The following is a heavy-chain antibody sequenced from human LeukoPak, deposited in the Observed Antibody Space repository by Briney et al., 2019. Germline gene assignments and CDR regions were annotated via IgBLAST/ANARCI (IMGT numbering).Heavy chain of an antibody. V-gene: IGHV1-2*02. CDR3: ARGYSSTQNWFDP. CDR2: INPNSGGT. Sequence: ASVKVSCKASGYTFTGYYMHWVRQAPGQGLEWMGWINPNSGGTNYAQKFQGRVTMTRDTSISTAYMELSRLRSDDTAVYYCARGYSSTQNWFDPWGQGTLVTVSS. CDR1: GYTFTGYY. J-gene: IGHJ5*02. D-gene: IGHD6-13*01.